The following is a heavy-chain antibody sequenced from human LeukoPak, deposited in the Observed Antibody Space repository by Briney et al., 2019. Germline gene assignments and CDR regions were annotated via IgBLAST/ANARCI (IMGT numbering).Heavy chain of an antibody. CDR3: ARNGPYCSGGRCGQDY. CDR2: IYYSGST. J-gene: IGHJ4*02. CDR1: GGSISRSSYY. V-gene: IGHV4-39*01. Sequence: PSETLSLTCTVSGGSISRSSYYWGWIRQPPGKGLEWIGSIYYSGSTYYNPSLKSRVTISVDTSKNQFSLKLSSVTAADTAVYYCARNGPYCSGGRCGQDYWGQGTLVTVSS. D-gene: IGHD2-15*01.